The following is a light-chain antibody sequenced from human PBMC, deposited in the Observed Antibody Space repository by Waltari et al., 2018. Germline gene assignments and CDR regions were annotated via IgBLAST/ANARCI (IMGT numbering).Light chain of an antibody. V-gene: IGLV2-14*01. J-gene: IGLJ2*01. CDR3: SSYTSSGVV. CDR2: DVS. Sequence: QAALTQPPSVSGSPGQSVTISCTGTSSDIGGYNYVSWYQQHPGKAPKLMIYDVSKRPSGVSDRFSGSKSDNTASLTISGLQAEDESVYYCSSYTSSGVVFGGGTKLTVL. CDR1: SSDIGGYNY.